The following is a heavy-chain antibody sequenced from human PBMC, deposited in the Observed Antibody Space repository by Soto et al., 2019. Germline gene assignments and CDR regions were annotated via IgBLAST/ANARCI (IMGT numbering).Heavy chain of an antibody. CDR2: IIPICGTA. D-gene: IGHD1-26*01. J-gene: IGHJ6*02. CDR3: ARVTIVGANYYYYGMDV. V-gene: IGHV1-69*13. CDR1: GGTFSSYA. Sequence: GASVKVSCKASGGTFSSYAISWVRQAPGQGLEWMGWIIPICGTANYAQKFQGRVTITADESTSTAYMELSSLRSEDTDVYYCARVTIVGANYYYYGMDVWGQGTTVTVSS.